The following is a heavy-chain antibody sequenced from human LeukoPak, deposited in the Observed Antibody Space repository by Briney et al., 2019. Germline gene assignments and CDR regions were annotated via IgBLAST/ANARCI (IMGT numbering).Heavy chain of an antibody. D-gene: IGHD1-26*01. V-gene: IGHV4-59*01. J-gene: IGHJ4*02. CDR1: GGSLSSYY. CDR2: IYYSGST. CDR3: ARDPGGGASPFDY. Sequence: SETLSLTCTVSGGSLSSYYWSWIRQPPGKGLEWIGYIYYSGSTNYNPSLKSRVTMSVDTSKNQYSLKLSSVTAADTAVYYCARDPGGGASPFDYWGQGTLVTVSS.